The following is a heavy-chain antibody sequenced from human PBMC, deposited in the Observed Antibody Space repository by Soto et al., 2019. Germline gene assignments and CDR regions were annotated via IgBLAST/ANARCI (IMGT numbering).Heavy chain of an antibody. V-gene: IGHV3-53*01. Sequence: GKGLEWVSVIYSGGSTYYADSVKGRFTISRDNSKNTLYLQMNSLRAEDTAVYFFKGEEGIRDTVPVSAFLLNRSSDL. CDR3: KGEEGIRDTVPVSAFLLNRSSDL. CDR2: IYSGGST. J-gene: IGHJ2*01. D-gene: IGHD1-20*01.